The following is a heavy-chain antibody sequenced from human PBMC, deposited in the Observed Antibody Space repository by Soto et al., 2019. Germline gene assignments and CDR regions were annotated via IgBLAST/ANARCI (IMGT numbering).Heavy chain of an antibody. CDR3: ATDRERGYYGSGSYFDY. CDR1: GFTVSSYG. J-gene: IGHJ4*02. Sequence: QVQLVESGGGVVQPGRSMSLSCAASGFTVSSYGMHWVRQAPGKGLEWVAVISYDGSNKYYADSVKGRFTISRDNSKHTLYRQLNGTRAEDTAVYYCATDRERGYYGSGSYFDYLGQGTLVTVSS. V-gene: IGHV3-30*03. D-gene: IGHD3-10*01. CDR2: ISYDGSNK.